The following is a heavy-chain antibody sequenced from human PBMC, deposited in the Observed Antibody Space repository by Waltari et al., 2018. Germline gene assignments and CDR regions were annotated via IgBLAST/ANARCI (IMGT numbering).Heavy chain of an antibody. J-gene: IGHJ4*02. CDR3: ARVGIFGPHFDY. V-gene: IGHV4-38-2*01. Sequence: QVQLQESGPGLVKPSETLSLTCAVSGSSISSGYHWGWIRQPPGKGLEWIGSIYHSGSTYYNPSLKSRVTISVDTSKNQFSLKLSSVTAADTAVYYCARVGIFGPHFDYWGQGTLVTVSS. CDR1: GSSISSGYH. D-gene: IGHD3-3*01. CDR2: IYHSGST.